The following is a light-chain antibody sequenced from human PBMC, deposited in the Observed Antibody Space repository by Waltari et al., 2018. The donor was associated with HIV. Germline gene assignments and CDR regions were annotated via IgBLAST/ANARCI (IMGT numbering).Light chain of an antibody. CDR2: GAS. J-gene: IGKJ4*01. CDR3: QQYGSSPPLT. Sequence: EIVLTQSPGTLSLSPGERATLSRSATQSISGSYLAWYQQKPGQAPRLLIYGASSRATGIPDRYSGSGSGTDFTLTISRLEPEDFAVYFCQQYGSSPPLTFGGGTKVEIK. CDR1: QSISGSY. V-gene: IGKV3-20*01.